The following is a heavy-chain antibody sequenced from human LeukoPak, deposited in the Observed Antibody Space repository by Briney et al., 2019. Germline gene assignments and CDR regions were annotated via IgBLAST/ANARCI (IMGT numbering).Heavy chain of an antibody. CDR1: GGSFSGYY. V-gene: IGHV4-34*01. J-gene: IGHJ6*03. Sequence: SETLSLTCAVYGGSFSGYYWSWIRRPPGKGLEWIGEINHSGSTNYNPSLKSRVTISVDTSKNQFSLKLSSVTAADTAVYYCARADYGDSPSFYYYYYMDVWGKGTTVTVSS. CDR3: ARADYGDSPSFYYYYYMDV. D-gene: IGHD4-17*01. CDR2: INHSGST.